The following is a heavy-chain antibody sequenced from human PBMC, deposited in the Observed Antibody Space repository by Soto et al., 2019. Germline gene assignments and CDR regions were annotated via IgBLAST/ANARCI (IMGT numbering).Heavy chain of an antibody. Sequence: VQLVESGGGVVQPGRSLRLSCAASGFTFSDYAMHWVRQAPGKGLEWVAVVSHDGRNTHYADSVKGRFTISRDSSKNPVSLEMTGQRAEDTAVYYCAMGGRQCLVTSDFNYWGQGALVTVPS. D-gene: IGHD6-19*01. J-gene: IGHJ4*02. V-gene: IGHV3-30*03. CDR1: GFTFSDYA. CDR3: AMGGRQCLVTSDFNY. CDR2: VSHDGRNT.